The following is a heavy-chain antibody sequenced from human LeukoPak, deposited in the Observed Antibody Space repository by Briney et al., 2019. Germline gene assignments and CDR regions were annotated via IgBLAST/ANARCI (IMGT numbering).Heavy chain of an antibody. CDR3: AKAAGYCSSTSCYDYYYYYGMDV. J-gene: IGHJ6*02. CDR1: GFTFDDYA. V-gene: IGHV3-9*01. CDR2: ISWNSGSI. D-gene: IGHD2-2*01. Sequence: GRSLRLSCAASGFTFDDYAMHWVRQAPGKGLEWVSGISWNSGSIGYADSVKGRFTISRDNAKNSLYLQMNSLRAEDTALYYCAKAAGYCSSTSCYDYYYYYGMDVWGQGTTVTVSS.